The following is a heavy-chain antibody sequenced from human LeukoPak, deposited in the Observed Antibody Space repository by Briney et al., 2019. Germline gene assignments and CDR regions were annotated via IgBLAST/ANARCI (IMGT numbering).Heavy chain of an antibody. V-gene: IGHV3-23*01. D-gene: IGHD5-24*01. CDR1: GFTFSSYA. CDR2: ISGSGGST. Sequence: GGSLRLSCAASGFTFSSYAMSWVRQAPGKGLEWVSAISGSGGSTYYADSVKGRFTISRDNSKNTLYLQMNSLRAEDTAVYYCAKDPASYPGERWYWFDPWGQGTLVTVSS. CDR3: AKDPASYPGERWYWFDP. J-gene: IGHJ5*02.